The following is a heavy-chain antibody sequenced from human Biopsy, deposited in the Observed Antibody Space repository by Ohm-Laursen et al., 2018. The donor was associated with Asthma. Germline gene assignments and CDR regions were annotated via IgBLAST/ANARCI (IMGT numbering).Heavy chain of an antibody. CDR1: GLSLSKTGVR. CDR2: IDWGDDK. D-gene: IGHD6-13*01. V-gene: IGHV2-70*04. Sequence: TQTLTLTYTLSGLSLSKTGVRVSWIRQPPGKALEWLARIDWGDDKFYSASLKTRLTISKDTSKNQVVLTMTTMDPVDTATYYCAREQQLGNFDYWGQGTLVTVSS. CDR3: AREQQLGNFDY. J-gene: IGHJ4*02.